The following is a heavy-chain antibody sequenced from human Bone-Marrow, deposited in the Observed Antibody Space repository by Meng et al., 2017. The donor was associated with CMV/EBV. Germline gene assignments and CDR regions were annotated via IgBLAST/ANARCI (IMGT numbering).Heavy chain of an antibody. D-gene: IGHD3-3*01. J-gene: IGHJ4*02. Sequence: GESLKISCAASGFTFSSYVMSWVRQAPGKGLEWVSVIYSGGSTYYADSVKGRFTISRDNSKNTLYLQMNSLRAEDTAVYYCARVSYYDFSVDYWGQGTLVTVSS. CDR1: GFTFSSYV. CDR3: ARVSYYDFSVDY. V-gene: IGHV3-53*01. CDR2: IYSGGST.